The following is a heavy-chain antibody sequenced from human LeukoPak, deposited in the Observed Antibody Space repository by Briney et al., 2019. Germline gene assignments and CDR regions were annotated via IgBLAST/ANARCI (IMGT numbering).Heavy chain of an antibody. V-gene: IGHV3-15*07. D-gene: IGHD4-17*01. CDR2: IKSKTDGGTT. Sequence: GGSLRLSCAASGFTFSNAWMNWVRQAPGKGLEWVGRIKSKTDGGTTDYAAPVKGRFTISRDDSKNTLYLQMNSLKTEDTAVYYCTTEPRYGAKYWYFDLWGRGTLVTVSS. J-gene: IGHJ2*01. CDR3: TTEPRYGAKYWYFDL. CDR1: GFTFSNAW.